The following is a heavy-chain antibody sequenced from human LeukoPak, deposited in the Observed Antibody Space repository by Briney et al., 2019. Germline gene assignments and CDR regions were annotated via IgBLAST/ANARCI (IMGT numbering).Heavy chain of an antibody. CDR3: ARANRVSLYYFDY. CDR2: IYYSGST. Sequence: SETLSLTCTVSGGSFSTYYWSWIRQPPGKGLEWIGYIYYSGSTNYNPSLKSRVAISVDTSKNQFSLNLSSVTAADTAVYYCARANRVSLYYFDYWGQGTLVTVSS. J-gene: IGHJ4*02. CDR1: GGSFSTYY. V-gene: IGHV4-59*01. D-gene: IGHD5/OR15-5a*01.